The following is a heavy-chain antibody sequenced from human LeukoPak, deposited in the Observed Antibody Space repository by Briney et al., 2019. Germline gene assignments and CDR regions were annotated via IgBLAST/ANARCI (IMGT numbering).Heavy chain of an antibody. CDR3: ARDGYYGSGSYYNEDY. J-gene: IGHJ4*02. V-gene: IGHV1-2*02. Sequence: ASVKVSCKASGYTFTGYYMHWVRQAPGQGLEWMGWINPNSGGTNYAQKFQGRVTMTRDTSISIAYMELRSLRSDDTAVYYCARDGYYGSGSYYNEDYWGQGTLVTVSS. CDR2: INPNSGGT. D-gene: IGHD3-10*01. CDR1: GYTFTGYY.